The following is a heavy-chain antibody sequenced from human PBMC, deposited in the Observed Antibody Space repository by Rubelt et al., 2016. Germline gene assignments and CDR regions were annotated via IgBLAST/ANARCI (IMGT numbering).Heavy chain of an antibody. Sequence: QLQLQESGPGLVKPWETLSLTCTVSGDSINSGSISSGQVYWAWIRQPLGKGQEWVGGIEYRGMTYYNPPLKSRVTILVEKYKNWFSWRRSPVTAADTAVYYCARRGVSGYVDSWGQGTLVTVSS. V-gene: IGHV4-39*07. CDR3: ARRGVSGYVDS. J-gene: IGHJ4*02. CDR1: GDSINSGSISSGQVY. CDR2: IEYRGMT.